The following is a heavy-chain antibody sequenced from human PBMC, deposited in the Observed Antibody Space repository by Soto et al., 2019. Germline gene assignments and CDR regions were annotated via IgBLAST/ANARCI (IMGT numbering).Heavy chain of an antibody. V-gene: IGHV1-18*01. CDR2: ISAYNGST. Sequence: GASVKVSCKASGYTFTSYGISWVRQAPGQGLEWMGWISAYNGSTNYAQKLQGRVTMTTDTSTSTAYMELRSLRSDDTAVYYCARVIAVAASGWFDPWGQGTLVTVS. CDR1: GYTFTSYG. J-gene: IGHJ5*02. D-gene: IGHD6-19*01. CDR3: ARVIAVAASGWFDP.